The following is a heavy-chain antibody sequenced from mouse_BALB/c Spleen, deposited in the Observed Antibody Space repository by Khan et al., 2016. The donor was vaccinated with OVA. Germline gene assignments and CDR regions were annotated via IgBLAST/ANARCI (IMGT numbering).Heavy chain of an antibody. CDR2: VSTGGGYT. Sequence: EVELVESGGDLVKPGGSLKLSCAASGFTFSTYGMSWVRQTPDKRLEWVATVSTGGGYTYYPDSVKGRFTISRDNAKNTLYLQMSGLKSEDTAMFDCTRLAYYYDSEGFAYWGQGTLVTVSA. V-gene: IGHV5-6*01. CDR1: GFTFSTYG. CDR3: TRLAYYYDSEGFAY. D-gene: IGHD1-1*01. J-gene: IGHJ3*01.